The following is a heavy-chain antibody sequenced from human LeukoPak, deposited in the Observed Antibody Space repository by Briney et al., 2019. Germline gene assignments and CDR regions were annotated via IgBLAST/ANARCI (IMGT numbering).Heavy chain of an antibody. Sequence: PSETLSLTCAVYGGSFSGYYWSWIRQPPGKGLEWIGEINHSGSTNHNPSLKSRVTISVDTSKNQFSLKLSSVTAADTAVYYCARVASSSWYFGYYYYYGMDVWDKGTTVTVSS. CDR2: INHSGST. D-gene: IGHD6-13*01. J-gene: IGHJ6*04. CDR1: GGSFSGYY. CDR3: ARVASSSWYFGYYYYYGMDV. V-gene: IGHV4-34*01.